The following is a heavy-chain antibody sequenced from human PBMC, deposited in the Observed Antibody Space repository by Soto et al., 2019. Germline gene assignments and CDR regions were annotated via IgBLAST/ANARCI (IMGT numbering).Heavy chain of an antibody. CDR2: IYHSGST. Sequence: PSETLSLTCGVTGGSFDGYSLAWIRQPPGKALEWIGHIYHSGSTYYNPSLKSRVTISVDRSKNQFSLKLSSVTAADTAVYYCARAWMYYYDSSGYYSTGPFDIWGQGTMVTVSS. J-gene: IGHJ3*02. CDR3: ARAWMYYYDSSGYYSTGPFDI. CDR1: GGSFDGYS. V-gene: IGHV4-30-2*01. D-gene: IGHD3-22*01.